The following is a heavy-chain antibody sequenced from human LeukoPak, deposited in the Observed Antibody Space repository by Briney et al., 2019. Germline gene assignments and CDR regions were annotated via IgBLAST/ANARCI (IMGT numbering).Heavy chain of an antibody. CDR3: ARIGYSSSSLDY. V-gene: IGHV3-7*01. CDR2: IGRDGRET. J-gene: IGHJ4*02. CDR1: GFTFSNYW. Sequence: GGSLRLSCVVSGFTFSNYWMDWVRQAPGKGLEWVAFIGRDGRETNYAGSVKGRFTISRDNAKNSLYLQMNNLRVEDTAVYYCARIGYSSSSLDYWGQGTLVTVSS. D-gene: IGHD6-6*01.